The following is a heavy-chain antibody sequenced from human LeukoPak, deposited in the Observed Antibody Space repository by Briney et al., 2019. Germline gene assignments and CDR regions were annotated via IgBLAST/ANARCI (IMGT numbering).Heavy chain of an antibody. CDR2: IWYDGSNK. CDR1: GFAVSNNY. J-gene: IGHJ4*02. CDR3: ARDRSGTFDY. Sequence: GGSLRLSCAASGFAVSNNYMSWVRQAPGKGLEWVALIWYDGSNKYYADSVKGRFTISRDNSRNTLYLQMNSLRAEDTAVYYCARDRSGTFDYWGQGTLVTVSS. V-gene: IGHV3-33*08. D-gene: IGHD2-15*01.